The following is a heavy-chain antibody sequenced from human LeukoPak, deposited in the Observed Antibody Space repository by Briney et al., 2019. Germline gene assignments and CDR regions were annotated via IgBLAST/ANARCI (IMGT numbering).Heavy chain of an antibody. CDR1: GFTFRTFA. D-gene: IGHD3-22*01. CDR3: AKDRIPTSGWESDS. V-gene: IGHV3-23*01. CDR2: ISAGGGNT. J-gene: IGHJ4*02. Sequence: GGSLRLSCAASGFTFRTFAMSWVRQAPGKGLESVSVISAGGGNTYYADSVKGRFTISRDNSKNTLYLQMNSLRAEDTALYYYAKDRIPTSGWESDSWGQGTLVTVSS.